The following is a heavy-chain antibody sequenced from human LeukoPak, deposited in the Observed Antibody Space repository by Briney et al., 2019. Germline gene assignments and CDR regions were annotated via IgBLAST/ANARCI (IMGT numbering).Heavy chain of an antibody. J-gene: IGHJ5*02. CDR1: GGSINGYY. CDR3: VRNGGLYGDYPWFDP. Sequence: PSETLSLTCTVSGGSINGYYWSWIRQPPGKGLEWIGYIYYDGDPNYKDGSTYYNPSLKSRVTISVDTSKNQFSLKFSSVTTADTAMYYCVRNGGLYGDYPWFDPWGQGTLVTVSS. V-gene: IGHV4-59*01. D-gene: IGHD4-17*01. CDR2: IYYDGDPNYKDGST.